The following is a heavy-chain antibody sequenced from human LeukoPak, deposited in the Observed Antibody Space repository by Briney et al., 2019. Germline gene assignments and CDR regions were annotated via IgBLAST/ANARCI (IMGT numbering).Heavy chain of an antibody. CDR1: GGSTSSSSYY. CDR2: IYYSGST. J-gene: IGHJ6*02. D-gene: IGHD2-2*01. CDR3: ARRYCSSTSCYGDYGMDV. V-gene: IGHV4-39*01. Sequence: SETLSLTCTVSGGSTSSSSYYWGWIRQPPGKGLEWIGSIYYSGSTYYNPSLKSRVTISVDTSKNQFSLKLSSVTAADTAVYYCARRYCSSTSCYGDYGMDVWGQGTTVTVSS.